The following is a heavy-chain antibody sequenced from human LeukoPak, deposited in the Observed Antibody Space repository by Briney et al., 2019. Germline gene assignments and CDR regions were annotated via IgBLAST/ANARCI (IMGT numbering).Heavy chain of an antibody. J-gene: IGHJ4*02. CDR1: GFTFSDHY. CDR2: IRNKANSYTT. V-gene: IGHV3-72*01. CDR3: ARVGIVGATGYFDN. Sequence: GGSLRLSCAASGFTFSDHYIDCVRQAPGKGLEWVGRIRNKANSYTTEYAASVKGRFIISRDDSKNSLYLRMNSLKTEDTAVYYCARVGIVGATGYFDNWGQGTLVTVSS. D-gene: IGHD1-26*01.